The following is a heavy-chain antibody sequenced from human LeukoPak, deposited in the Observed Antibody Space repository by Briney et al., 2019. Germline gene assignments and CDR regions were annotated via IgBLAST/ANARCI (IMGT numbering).Heavy chain of an antibody. CDR1: GGSISSGDYY. CDR2: IYYSGST. J-gene: IGHJ4*02. V-gene: IGHV4-61*08. D-gene: IGHD3-22*01. Sequence: PSETLSLTCTVSGGSISSGDYYWSWIRQPPGKGLEWIGYIYYSGSTNYNPSLKSRVTISVDTSKNQFSLKLSSVTAADTAVYYCARNKYYYDSSGYSGFDYWGQGTLVTVSS. CDR3: ARNKYYYDSSGYSGFDY.